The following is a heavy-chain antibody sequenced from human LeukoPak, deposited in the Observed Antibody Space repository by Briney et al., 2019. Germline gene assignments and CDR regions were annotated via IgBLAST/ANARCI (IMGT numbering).Heavy chain of an antibody. CDR2: ISYDGSNK. V-gene: IGHV3-30*04. CDR1: GFTFSSYA. CDR3: AKKLLWFGELSGLEY. Sequence: GGSLRLSCAASGFTFSSYAMHWVRQAPGKGLEWVAVISYDGSNKYYADSVKGRFTISRNNSKNTLNLQMNSLRVEDTAVYYCAKKLLWFGELSGLEYWGQGTLVTVSS. J-gene: IGHJ4*02. D-gene: IGHD3-10*01.